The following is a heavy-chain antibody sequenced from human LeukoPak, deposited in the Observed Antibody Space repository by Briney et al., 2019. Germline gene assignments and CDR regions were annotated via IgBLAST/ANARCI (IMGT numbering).Heavy chain of an antibody. CDR1: GFTFSSYA. Sequence: GGSLRLSCAASGFTFSSYAMHWVRQAPGKGLEWVAVISYDGSNKYYADSVKGRFTISRDNSKNTLYLQMNSLRAEDTAVYYCASGGAAACFDYWGQGTLVTVSS. V-gene: IGHV3-30*01. J-gene: IGHJ4*02. D-gene: IGHD6-13*01. CDR3: ASGGAAACFDY. CDR2: ISYDGSNK.